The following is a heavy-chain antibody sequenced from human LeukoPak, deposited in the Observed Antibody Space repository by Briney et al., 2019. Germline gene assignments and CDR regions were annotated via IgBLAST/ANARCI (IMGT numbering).Heavy chain of an antibody. J-gene: IGHJ4*02. CDR1: GGSFSGYY. CDR2: INHSGST. V-gene: IGHV4-34*01. Sequence: SETLSLTCAVYGGSFSGYYWSWIRQPPGKGLEWIGEINHSGSTNYNPSLKSRVTISVDTSKNQFSLKLSSVTAADTAVYYCASFTTIFGVVTDDYWGQGTLVTVSS. CDR3: ASFTTIFGVVTDDY. D-gene: IGHD3-3*01.